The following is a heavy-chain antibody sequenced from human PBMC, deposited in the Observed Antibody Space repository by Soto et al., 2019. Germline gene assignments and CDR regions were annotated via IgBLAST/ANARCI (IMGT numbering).Heavy chain of an antibody. D-gene: IGHD3-3*01. CDR2: IYYSGST. Sequence: SETLSLTCTVSGGSVSSGSYYWSWIRQPPGKGLEWIGYIYYSGSTNYNPSLKSRVTISVDTSKNQFSLKLSSVTAADTAVYYCASQKYYDFWSIYYYYYGMDVWGQGTTVTVSS. J-gene: IGHJ6*02. CDR1: GGSVSSGSYY. CDR3: ASQKYYDFWSIYYYYYGMDV. V-gene: IGHV4-61*01.